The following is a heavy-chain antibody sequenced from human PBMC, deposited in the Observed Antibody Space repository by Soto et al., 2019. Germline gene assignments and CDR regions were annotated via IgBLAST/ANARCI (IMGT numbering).Heavy chain of an antibody. D-gene: IGHD2-2*01. J-gene: IGHJ5*02. CDR1: GGSFRGYY. CDR3: ARGCRIRGYCSSTGCYFCWFDP. V-gene: IGHV4-34*01. CDR2: INHSGST. Sequence: PSETLSLTXAVSGGSFRGYYWSWLRQPPGKGLEWIGEINHSGSTNYNPSLKSRVTISVDTSKNQFSLKLSSVTAADTAVYYCARGCRIRGYCSSTGCYFCWFDPWGQGTLATVSS.